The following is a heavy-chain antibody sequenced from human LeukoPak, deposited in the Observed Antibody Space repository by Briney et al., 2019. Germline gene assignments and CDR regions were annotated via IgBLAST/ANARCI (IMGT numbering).Heavy chain of an antibody. CDR3: ASTVVVYAFDI. D-gene: IGHD2-2*01. CDR2: INPNSGGT. CDR1: GYTFTSYD. V-gene: IGHV1-2*02. Sequence: GASVKVSCKASGYTFTSYDINWVRQATGQGLEWMGWINPNSGGTNYAQKFQGRVTMTRDTSISTAYMELSRLRSDDTAVYYCASTVVVYAFDIWGQGTMVTVSS. J-gene: IGHJ3*02.